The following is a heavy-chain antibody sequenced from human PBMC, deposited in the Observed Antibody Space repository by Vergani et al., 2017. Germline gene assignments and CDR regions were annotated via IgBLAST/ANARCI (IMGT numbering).Heavy chain of an antibody. CDR3: ARGLITMVRGVIVPLDY. CDR2: INHSGST. D-gene: IGHD3-10*01. J-gene: IGHJ4*02. Sequence: QVQLQQWGAGLLKPSETLSLTCAVYGGSFSGYYWSWIRQPPGKGLEWIGEINHSGSTTYNPSLKSRVTISVDTSKNQFSLKLSSVTAADTAVYYCARGLITMVRGVIVPLDYWGQGTLVTVSS. CDR1: GGSFSGYY. V-gene: IGHV4-34*01.